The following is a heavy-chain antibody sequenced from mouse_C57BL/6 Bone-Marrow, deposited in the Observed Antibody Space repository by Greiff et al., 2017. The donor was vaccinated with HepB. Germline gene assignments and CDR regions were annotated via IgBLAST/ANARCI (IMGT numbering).Heavy chain of an antibody. CDR2: INYDGSST. Sequence: EVKVVESEGGLVQPGSSMKLSCTASGFTFSDYYMAWVRQVPEKGLEWVANINYDGSSTYYLDSLKSRFIISRDNAKNILYLQMSSLKSEDTATYYCARVITTVVASYYAMDYWGQGTSVTVSS. J-gene: IGHJ4*01. V-gene: IGHV5-16*01. D-gene: IGHD1-1*01. CDR3: ARVITTVVASYYAMDY. CDR1: GFTFSDYY.